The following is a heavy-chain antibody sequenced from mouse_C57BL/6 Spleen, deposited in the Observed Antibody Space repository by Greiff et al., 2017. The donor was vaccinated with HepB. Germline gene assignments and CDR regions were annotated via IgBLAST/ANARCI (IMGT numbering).Heavy chain of an antibody. CDR3: AIGVAGPYYFDY. CDR1: GYTFTSYW. Sequence: QVQLQQPGAELVKPGASVKVSCKASGYTFTSYWMHWVKQRPGQGLEWIERIHPSDSDTNYNQKFKGKATLTVDKSSSTAYMQLSSLTSEDSAVYYCAIGVAGPYYFDYWGQGTTLTVSS. V-gene: IGHV1-74*01. J-gene: IGHJ2*01. D-gene: IGHD1-1*01. CDR2: IHPSDSDT.